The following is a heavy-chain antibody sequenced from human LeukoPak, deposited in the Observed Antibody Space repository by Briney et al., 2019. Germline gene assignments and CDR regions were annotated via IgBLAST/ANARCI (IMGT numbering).Heavy chain of an antibody. CDR1: GFTFSSYA. V-gene: IGHV3-23*01. Sequence: GGSLRLSCAASGFTFSSYAMSWVRHAPGKGLEWVSAISGSGGSTYYADSVKGRFTISRDNSKNTLYLQMNSLRAEDTAVYYCAKDRRGSSSWYMENWFDPWGQGTLVTVSS. D-gene: IGHD6-13*01. CDR3: AKDRRGSSSWYMENWFDP. CDR2: ISGSGGST. J-gene: IGHJ5*02.